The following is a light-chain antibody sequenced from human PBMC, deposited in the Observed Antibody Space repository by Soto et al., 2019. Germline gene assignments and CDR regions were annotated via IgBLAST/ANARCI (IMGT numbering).Light chain of an antibody. V-gene: IGLV4-69*01. CDR2: LNSDGSH. CDR1: SGHSSYA. J-gene: IGLJ2*01. Sequence: QLVLTQSPSASASLGASVKLTCTLSSGHSSYAIAWHQQQPEKGPRFLMKLNSDGSHSKGDGIPDRFSGSSSGAERYLTISSLQSDDEADYYCHTWGTGTVFGGGTKLTVL. CDR3: HTWGTGTV.